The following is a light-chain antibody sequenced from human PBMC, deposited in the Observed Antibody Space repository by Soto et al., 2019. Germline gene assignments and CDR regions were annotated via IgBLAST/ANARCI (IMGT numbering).Light chain of an antibody. V-gene: IGLV6-57*01. J-gene: IGLJ2*01. CDR1: SGSVVSNY. CDR3: QSYDSGNVV. Sequence: NFMLTQPHSVSESPGKTVIISCTRSSGSVVSNYVQWYQQRPGRSPTTVIYDDTQRPSGVPDRFSGAIDSSSNSASLIISRLTTDDEAYYYCQSYDSGNVVFGGGTKLTVL. CDR2: DDT.